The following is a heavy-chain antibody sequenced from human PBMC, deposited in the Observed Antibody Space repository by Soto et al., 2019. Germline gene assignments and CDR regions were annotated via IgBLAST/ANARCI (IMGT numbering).Heavy chain of an antibody. CDR2: ISWNSGSI. V-gene: IGHV3-9*02. CDR3: AKDIAPYFLYSSGCYEVGYFQY. D-gene: IGHD6-19*01. CDR1: GFTSDAYA. Sequence: GGSLRLSCADTGFTSDAYAMHWVRQALGKGLEWVSGISWNSGSIGYADSVKGRFTISRDNAKNSLYLQMNSLGAEDTALYYCAKDIAPYFLYSSGCYEVGYFQYRGQRTVVTVSS. J-gene: IGHJ1*01.